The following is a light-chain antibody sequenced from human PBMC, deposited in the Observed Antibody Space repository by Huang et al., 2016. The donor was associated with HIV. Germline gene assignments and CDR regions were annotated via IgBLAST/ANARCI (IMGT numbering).Light chain of an antibody. V-gene: IGKV3-20*01. CDR2: GAA. Sequence: EFVLTKSPGTVSWSPGERATLSCRASQSVSSKYLALYQQKPAQAPRLLIYGAAYRATGSPDWFSSSGSGRDYTLTISRREPEDFAVYYCRQYDSSPIFTFGPGTKVDIK. CDR1: QSVSSKY. J-gene: IGKJ3*01. CDR3: RQYDSSPIFT.